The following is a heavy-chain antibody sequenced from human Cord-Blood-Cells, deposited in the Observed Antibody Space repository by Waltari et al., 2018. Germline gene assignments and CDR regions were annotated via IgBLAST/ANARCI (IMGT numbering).Heavy chain of an antibody. Sequence: EVQLVESGGGLVQPGGSLSLSCAASGLTSGHDSMNWVRQAPGKGLEWVSYISSSSSTIYYADSVKGRFTISRDNAKNSLYLQMNSLRDEDTAVYYCASVDDYWGQGTLVTVSS. CDR3: ASVDDY. D-gene: IGHD2-21*01. CDR2: ISSSSSTI. J-gene: IGHJ4*02. CDR1: GLTSGHDS. V-gene: IGHV3-48*02.